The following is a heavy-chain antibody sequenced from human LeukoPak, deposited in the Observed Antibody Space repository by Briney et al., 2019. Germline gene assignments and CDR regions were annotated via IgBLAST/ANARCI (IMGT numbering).Heavy chain of an antibody. V-gene: IGHV4-59*08. CDR3: ARHEADYGDSRRGWFDP. CDR2: VYYSGST. Sequence: SETLSLTCTVSGGSISYYYWSWIRQPPGKGLQWIGYVYYSGSTNYNPSLKSRVTISVDTSKNQFSLKLSSVTAADTAVYYCARHEADYGDSRRGWFDPWAREPWSPSPQ. D-gene: IGHD4-17*01. J-gene: IGHJ5*02. CDR1: GGSISYYY.